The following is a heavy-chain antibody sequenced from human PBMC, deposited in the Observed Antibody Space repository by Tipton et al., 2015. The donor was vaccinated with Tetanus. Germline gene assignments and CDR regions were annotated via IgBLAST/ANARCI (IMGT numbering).Heavy chain of an antibody. D-gene: IGHD3-16*02. J-gene: IGHJ4*02. CDR2: ISAYNGKT. CDR3: GRDRDLFAGVVVIPAIMGQ. Sequence: QSGAEVKEPGASVKVSCKASGYNFVNFGISWVRQAPGQGLEWMGWISAYNGKTKYAQRLQGRVTMTTDRSASTAYMDLRRLRSDDTAVYYCGRDRDLFAGVVVIPAIMGQWGQGTPVAVSS. CDR1: GYNFVNFG. V-gene: IGHV1-18*01.